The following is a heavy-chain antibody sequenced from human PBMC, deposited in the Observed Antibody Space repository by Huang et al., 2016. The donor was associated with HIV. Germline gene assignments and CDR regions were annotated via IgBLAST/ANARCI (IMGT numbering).Heavy chain of an antibody. CDR1: GYTFTSYD. CDR3: ASEPLGSSDYFRY. J-gene: IGHJ4*02. V-gene: IGHV1-8*01. D-gene: IGHD3-22*01. Sequence: QVQLVQSGAEVKKPGASVKVSCKASGYTFTSYDSNWVRQATGQGREGMGWMSPNSGNTGYAHKFQGRVTITWSTAISTAYMELSGLRSDDTAVYYCASEPLGSSDYFRYWGQGTLVTVSS. CDR2: MSPNSGNT.